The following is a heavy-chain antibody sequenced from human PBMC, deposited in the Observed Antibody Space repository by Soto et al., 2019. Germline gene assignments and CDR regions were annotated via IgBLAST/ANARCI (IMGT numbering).Heavy chain of an antibody. CDR1: GGTFGSYA. J-gene: IGHJ6*02. Sequence: QVQLVQSGAEVKKPGSSVKVSCKAYGGTFGSYAISWVRQAPGQGLEWLGGIIPIPGTANYAQKFQGRVTIASDESTSTAYMELSSLRSEDTAVYYCARSQGSSTSLDIYYYYYYGMDVWGQGTTVTGSS. CDR3: ARSQGSSTSLDIYYYYYYGMDV. V-gene: IGHV1-69*01. D-gene: IGHD2-2*01. CDR2: IIPIPGTA.